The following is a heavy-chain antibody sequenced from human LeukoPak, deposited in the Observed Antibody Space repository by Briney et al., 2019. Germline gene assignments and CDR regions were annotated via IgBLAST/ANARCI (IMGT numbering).Heavy chain of an antibody. J-gene: IGHJ4*02. V-gene: IGHV4-38-2*01. Sequence: TSETLSLTCAVSGYSISSGYYWGWIRQPPGKGLEWIGSIYHSGSTYYNPSLKSRVTISVDTSKNQFSLKLSSVTAADTAVYYCARLLRYYESSGYYGVIGFDYWGQGTLVTVSS. CDR3: ARLLRYYESSGYYGVIGFDY. D-gene: IGHD3-22*01. CDR2: IYHSGST. CDR1: GYSISSGYY.